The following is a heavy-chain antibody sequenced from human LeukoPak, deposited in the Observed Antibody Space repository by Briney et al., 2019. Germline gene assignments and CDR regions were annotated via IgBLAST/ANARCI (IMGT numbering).Heavy chain of an antibody. J-gene: IGHJ5*02. CDR2: IYDRGNI. D-gene: IGHD3-10*01. Sequence: PSETLSLTCTVSAGSISDYYWSWIRQPPGKGLEWVGYIYDRGNINYNPSLKSRVTISLDTSKNQFSLKLSSVSAADTAMYYCARDVGGMGSPIDLWGQGTLVTVSS. CDR1: AGSISDYY. V-gene: IGHV4-59*01. CDR3: ARDVGGMGSPIDL.